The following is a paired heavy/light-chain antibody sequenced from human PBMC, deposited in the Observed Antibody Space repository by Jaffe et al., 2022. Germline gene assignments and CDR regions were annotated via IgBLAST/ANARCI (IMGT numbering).Heavy chain of an antibody. Sequence: QVQLLQSGAEVKKPGASVKVSCKASGYTFTTYPMHWVRQAPGQRLEWMGWINGGNGNTRYSQTLQGRVTITRDTSASTAYMYLTTLTSEDTAVYYCARGRGLELPLDYWGQGTLVTVSS. J-gene: IGHJ4*02. CDR2: INGGNGNT. CDR3: ARGRGLELPLDY. D-gene: IGHD1-7*01. V-gene: IGHV1-3*01. CDR1: GYTFTTYP.
Light chain of an antibody. CDR3: QSYDMTGFYV. Sequence: QSVLTQPPSVSGAPGQRVTISCTGSSSNIGAHFDVHWYRQLPGAAPTVLIYGNSNRPSGVPDRFSASKSGTSASLAITGLQAEDEADYYCQSYDMTGFYVFGTGTKVTVL. CDR2: GNS. V-gene: IGLV1-40*01. CDR1: SSNIGAHFD. J-gene: IGLJ1*01.